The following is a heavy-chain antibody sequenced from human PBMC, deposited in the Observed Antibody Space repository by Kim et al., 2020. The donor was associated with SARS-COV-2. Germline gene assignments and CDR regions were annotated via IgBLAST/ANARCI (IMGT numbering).Heavy chain of an antibody. V-gene: IGHV1-3*01. Sequence: RYSQNFQGRVTYTRDTSATTAYMELTSLTFKDTAVYYCAREGSGSYNWLDPWGQGTLVTVSS. D-gene: IGHD3-10*01. J-gene: IGHJ5*02. CDR3: AREGSGSYNWLDP.